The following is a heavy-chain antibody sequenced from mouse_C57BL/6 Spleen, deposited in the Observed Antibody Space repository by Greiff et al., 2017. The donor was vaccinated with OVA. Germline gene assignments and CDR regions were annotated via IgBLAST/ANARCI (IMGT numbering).Heavy chain of an antibody. J-gene: IGHJ2*01. CDR3: ARKDYDQGLDY. V-gene: IGHV1-52*01. Sequence: VQLQQPGAELVRPGSSVKLSCKASGYTFTSYWMHWVKQRPIQGLEWIGNIDPSDSETHYNQKFKDKATLTVDKSSSTAYMQLSSLTSEDSAVYYCARKDYDQGLDYWGQGTTLTVSS. CDR1: GYTFTSYW. D-gene: IGHD2-4*01. CDR2: IDPSDSET.